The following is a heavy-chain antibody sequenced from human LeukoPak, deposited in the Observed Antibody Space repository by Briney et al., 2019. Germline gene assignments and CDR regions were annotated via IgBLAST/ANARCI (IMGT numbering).Heavy chain of an antibody. Sequence: GGSLRLSCAASGFTFDDYAMHWVRQAPGKGLEWVSGISWNSGSIGYADSVKGRFTISRDDAKNSLYLQMNSLRAEDTALYYCAKDIAAAGTGWYFDLWGRGTLVTVSS. J-gene: IGHJ2*01. CDR1: GFTFDDYA. CDR3: AKDIAAAGTGWYFDL. D-gene: IGHD6-13*01. V-gene: IGHV3-9*01. CDR2: ISWNSGSI.